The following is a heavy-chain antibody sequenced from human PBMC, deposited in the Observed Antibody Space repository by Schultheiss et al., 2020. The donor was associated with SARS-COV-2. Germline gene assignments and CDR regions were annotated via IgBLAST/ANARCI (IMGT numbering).Heavy chain of an antibody. J-gene: IGHJ4*02. Sequence: GGSLRLSCAASGFTFSSYVMSWVRQAPGKGLEWVSAISGSGGSTYYADSVKGRFTISRDNSKNTLYLQMNSLRAEDTAVYYCAKTVLRFLEPFDYWGQGTLVTVSS. CDR1: GFTFSSYV. CDR3: AKTVLRFLEPFDY. D-gene: IGHD3-3*01. CDR2: ISGSGGST. V-gene: IGHV3-23*01.